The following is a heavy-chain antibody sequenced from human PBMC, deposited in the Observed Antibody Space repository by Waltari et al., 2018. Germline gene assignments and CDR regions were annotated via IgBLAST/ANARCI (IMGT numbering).Heavy chain of an antibody. V-gene: IGHV1-2*02. CDR2: INPNSGGT. D-gene: IGHD3-3*01. CDR1: GYTFTGYY. J-gene: IGHJ5*02. CDR3: ARAFTIFGVVIAHSWFDP. Sequence: QVQLVQSGAEVKKPGASVKVSCKASGYTFTGYYMHWVRQATGQGLEWMGWINPNSGGTNYAQKFQGRVTMTRDTSISTAYMELSRLRSDDTAVYYCARAFTIFGVVIAHSWFDPWGQGTLVTVSS.